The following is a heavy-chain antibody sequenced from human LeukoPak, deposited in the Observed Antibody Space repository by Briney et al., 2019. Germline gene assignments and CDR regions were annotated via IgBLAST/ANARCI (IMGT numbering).Heavy chain of an antibody. D-gene: IGHD3-22*01. CDR1: GGSFSGYY. CDR3: ARDSSGYSPFDY. V-gene: IGHV4-34*01. J-gene: IGHJ4*02. CDR2: INHSGST. Sequence: SETLSPTCAVSGGSFSGYYWSWIRQPPGKGLEWIGEINHSGSTNYNPSLKSRVTISVDTSKNQFSLKLSSVTAADTAVYYCARDSSGYSPFDYWGQGTLVTVSS.